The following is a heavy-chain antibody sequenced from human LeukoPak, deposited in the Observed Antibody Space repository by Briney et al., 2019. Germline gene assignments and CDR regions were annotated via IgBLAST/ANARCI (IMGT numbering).Heavy chain of an antibody. Sequence: GGSLRLSCAASGFTVSSNYMSWVRQAPGKGLEWVSLIYSGGSTYYADSVKGRFTISRDNSKNTLYLQMNSLRAEDTAVYYCAKCITWGSEYYFDYWGQGTLVTVSS. J-gene: IGHJ4*02. CDR3: AKCITWGSEYYFDY. V-gene: IGHV3-53*01. D-gene: IGHD7-27*01. CDR1: GFTVSSNY. CDR2: IYSGGST.